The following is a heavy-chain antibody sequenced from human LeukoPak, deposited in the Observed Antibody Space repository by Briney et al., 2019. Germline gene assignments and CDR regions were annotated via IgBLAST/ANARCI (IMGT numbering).Heavy chain of an antibody. Sequence: ASVKVSCKASGYTFTSYYMHWVRQAPGQGLEWMGIINPSGGSTSYAQKFQGRVTMTRDTSTSTVYMELSSLRSEDTAVYYCASPKGYRYVGSWSDPSGHGTLLTVSS. V-gene: IGHV1-46*01. CDR1: GYTFTSYY. CDR2: INPSGGST. J-gene: IGHJ5*02. CDR3: ASPKGYRYVGSWSDP. D-gene: IGHD5-18*01.